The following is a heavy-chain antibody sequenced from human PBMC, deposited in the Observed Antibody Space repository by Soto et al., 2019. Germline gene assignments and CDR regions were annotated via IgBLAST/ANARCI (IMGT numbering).Heavy chain of an antibody. V-gene: IGHV3-21*01. D-gene: IGHD6-19*01. CDR2: ISSSSSYI. CDR1: GFTFSSYS. J-gene: IGHJ6*02. Sequence: PGGSLRLSCAASGFTFSSYSMNWVRQAPGKGLEWVSSISSSSSYIHYADSVKGRFTISRDNAKNSLYLQMNSLRAEDTAVYYCAKGFLAVAPKYYYYYYGMDVWGQGTTVTVSS. CDR3: AKGFLAVAPKYYYYYYGMDV.